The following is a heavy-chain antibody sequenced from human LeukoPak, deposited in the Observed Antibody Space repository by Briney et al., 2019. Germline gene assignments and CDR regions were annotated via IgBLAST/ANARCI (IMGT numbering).Heavy chain of an antibody. Sequence: GGSLRLSCAASGFTFSSYWMSWVRQAPGKGLEWVANIKQDGSEKYYVDSVKGRFTISRDNAKNSLYLQMNSLRAEDTAVYYCAKGTAIKERDAFDIWGQGTMVTVSS. J-gene: IGHJ3*02. CDR3: AKGTAIKERDAFDI. CDR1: GFTFSSYW. D-gene: IGHD2-2*02. V-gene: IGHV3-7*03. CDR2: IKQDGSEK.